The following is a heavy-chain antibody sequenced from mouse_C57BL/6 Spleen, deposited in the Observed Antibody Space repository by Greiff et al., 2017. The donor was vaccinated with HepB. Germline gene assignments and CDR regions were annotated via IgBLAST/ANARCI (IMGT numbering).Heavy chain of an antibody. CDR3: ARQMEWDAMDD. Sequence: DVQLVESGGGLVQPGGSLKLSCAASGFTFSDYGMAWVRQAPRKGPEWVAFISNLAYSIYYADTVTGRFTISRENAKNTLYLEMSSLRAEDTAVYYCARQMEWDAMDDWGQGTSVTVSS. CDR2: ISNLAYSI. CDR1: GFTFSDYG. J-gene: IGHJ4*01. V-gene: IGHV5-15*01. D-gene: IGHD1-3*01.